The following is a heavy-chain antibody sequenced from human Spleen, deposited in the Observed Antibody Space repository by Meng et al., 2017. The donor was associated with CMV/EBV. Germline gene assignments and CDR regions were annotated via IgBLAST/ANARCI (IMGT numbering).Heavy chain of an antibody. J-gene: IGHJ3*02. CDR2: IKQDGSEK. CDR1: GFTFGSYW. D-gene: IGHD1-26*01. Sequence: ETLSLTCAASGFTFGSYWMSGVRQAPGKWLEWVANIKQDGSEKYYVDSVKGRFTISRDNAKNSLYLQMNSLRAEDTAVYYCTRGPKWELRSAFDIWGQGAMVTVSS. V-gene: IGHV3-7*01. CDR3: TRGPKWELRSAFDI.